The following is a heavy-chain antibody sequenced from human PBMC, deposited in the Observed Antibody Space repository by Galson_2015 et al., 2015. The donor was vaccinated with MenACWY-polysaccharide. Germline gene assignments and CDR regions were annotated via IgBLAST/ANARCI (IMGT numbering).Heavy chain of an antibody. V-gene: IGHV2-70*01. J-gene: IGHJ4*02. CDR3: ARSRFGELSFDY. D-gene: IGHD3-10*01. CDR2: IDWDDDK. Sequence: PALVKPPQTLTLTCTFSGFSLRTSGMCVSWIRQPPGKALEWLAPIDWDDDKYYSTSLKTRLTISKDTSKNQVVLTMTNMDPVDTATYYCARSRFGELSFDYWGQGTLVTVSS. CDR1: GFSLRTSGMC.